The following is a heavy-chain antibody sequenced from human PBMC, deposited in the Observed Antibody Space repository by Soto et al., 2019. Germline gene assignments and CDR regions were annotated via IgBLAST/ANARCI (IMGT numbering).Heavy chain of an antibody. CDR3: ARGPPRYDFWSGYYPEIDYFDY. J-gene: IGHJ4*02. Sequence: PSETLSLTCAVYGGSFSGYYWSWIRQPPGKGLEWIGEINHSGSTNYNPSLKSRVTISVDTSKNQFSLKLSSVTAADTAVYYCARGPPRYDFWSGYYPEIDYFDYWGQGTLVTVSS. V-gene: IGHV4-34*01. D-gene: IGHD3-3*01. CDR1: GGSFSGYY. CDR2: INHSGST.